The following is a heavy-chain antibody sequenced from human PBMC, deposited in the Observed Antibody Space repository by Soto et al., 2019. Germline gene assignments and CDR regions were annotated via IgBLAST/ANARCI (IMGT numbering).Heavy chain of an antibody. V-gene: IGHV4-4*07. CDR2: LHSTGAT. Sequence: SETLSLTCTVSGGSINNYWWSWIRQAADKRLEWIGRLHSTGATNYNPSLRSRVTMSVDKSKNQFSLSLSSMTAADKAVYYCARGGGYDSFDFWGQGIQVTVSS. J-gene: IGHJ4*02. D-gene: IGHD2-15*01. CDR3: ARGGGYDSFDF. CDR1: GGSINNYW.